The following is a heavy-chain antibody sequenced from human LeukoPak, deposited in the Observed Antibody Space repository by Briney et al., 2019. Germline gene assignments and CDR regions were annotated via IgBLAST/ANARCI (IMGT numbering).Heavy chain of an antibody. V-gene: IGHV4-38-2*02. J-gene: IGHJ4*02. CDR3: ARGHYGSGSYYDY. D-gene: IGHD3-10*01. CDR2: INHSGST. CDR1: GYSISSGYY. Sequence: SETLSLTCTVSGYSISSGYYWSWIRQPPGKGLEWIGEINHSGSTNYNPSLKSRVTISVDTSKNQFSLKLSSVTAADTAVYYCARGHYGSGSYYDYWGQGTLVTVSS.